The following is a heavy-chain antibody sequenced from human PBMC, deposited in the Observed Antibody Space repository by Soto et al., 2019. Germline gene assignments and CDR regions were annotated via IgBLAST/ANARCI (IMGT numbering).Heavy chain of an antibody. V-gene: IGHV5-51*01. CDR1: GYSFTSYW. D-gene: IGHD3-9*01. Sequence: PGESLKISCKGSGYSFTSYWIGWVRQMPGKGLEWMGIIYPGDSDTRYSPSFQGQVTISADKSISTAYLQWSSLKASDTAMYYCAILRILTRYFPRSTDYCGQGTLVSVS. J-gene: IGHJ4*02. CDR3: AILRILTRYFPRSTDY. CDR2: IYPGDSDT.